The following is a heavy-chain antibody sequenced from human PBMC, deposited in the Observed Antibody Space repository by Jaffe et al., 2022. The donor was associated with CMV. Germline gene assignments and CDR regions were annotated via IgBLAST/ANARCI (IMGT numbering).Heavy chain of an antibody. CDR3: AKETYGVGLFYPTRPYFDY. CDR1: GFTFSSYA. J-gene: IGHJ4*02. CDR2: ISGSGGST. Sequence: EVQLLESGGGLVQPGGSLRLSCAASGFTFSSYAMSWVRQAPGKGLEWVSAISGSGGSTYYADSVKGRFTISRDNSKNTLYLQMNSLRAEDTAVYYCAKETYGVGLFYPTRPYFDYWGQGTLVTVSS. V-gene: IGHV3-23*01. D-gene: IGHD3-10*01.